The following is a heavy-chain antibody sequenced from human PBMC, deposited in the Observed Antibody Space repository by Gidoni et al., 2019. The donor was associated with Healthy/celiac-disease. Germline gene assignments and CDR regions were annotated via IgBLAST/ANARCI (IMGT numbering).Heavy chain of an antibody. J-gene: IGHJ4*02. V-gene: IGHV4-34*01. D-gene: IGHD3-22*01. CDR1: GGSFSGYY. Sequence: QVQLQQWGAGLLKPSETLSLTCAVYGGSFSGYYWSWIRQPPGKGLEWIGEINHSGSTNYNPSLKSRVTISVDTSKNQFSLKLSSVTAADTAVYYCARGTPWASSGYYYYFDYWGQGTLVTVSS. CDR2: INHSGST. CDR3: ARGTPWASSGYYYYFDY.